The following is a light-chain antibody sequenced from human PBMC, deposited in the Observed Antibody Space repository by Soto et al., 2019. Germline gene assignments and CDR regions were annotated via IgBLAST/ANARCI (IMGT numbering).Light chain of an antibody. V-gene: IGLV2-14*01. CDR2: EVS. CDR1: SSDVGGYNY. J-gene: IGLJ1*01. Sequence: QSALTQPASVSGSPGQSITISCTGTSSDVGGYNYVSWYQQHPGKAPKLMIYEVSNRPSGVSNRFSGSKSGNTASLTISGLQAEDEADYYCTSYKSSSTLDVFGTGTKVTV. CDR3: TSYKSSSTLDV.